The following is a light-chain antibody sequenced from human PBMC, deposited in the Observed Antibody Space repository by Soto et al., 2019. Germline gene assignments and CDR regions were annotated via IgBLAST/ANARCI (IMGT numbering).Light chain of an antibody. CDR2: DVS. Sequence: QSVLTQPASVSGSPGQSITISCTGTSRDVGGYNYVSWYQQHPGNAPKLMIYDVSNRPSGVSNRFSGSKSGNTASLTISGLQAEDEADYYCSSYTSSSTWVFGGGTKLTVL. CDR3: SSYTSSSTWV. V-gene: IGLV2-14*01. CDR1: SRDVGGYNY. J-gene: IGLJ3*02.